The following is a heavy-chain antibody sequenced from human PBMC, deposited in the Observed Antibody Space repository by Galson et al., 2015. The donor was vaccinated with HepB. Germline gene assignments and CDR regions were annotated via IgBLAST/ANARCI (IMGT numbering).Heavy chain of an antibody. Sequence: SLRLSCAASGFTFSTYSINWVRQAPGTGLEWVSYITGSSTTIHYADSVKGRFTISRDNAKNSVYLQMNSLRAEDTAVYYCARVGYGYYRSDYWGQGTLVTVSS. J-gene: IGHJ4*02. CDR2: ITGSSTTI. CDR3: ARVGYGYYRSDY. CDR1: GFTFSTYS. V-gene: IGHV3-48*04. D-gene: IGHD3-10*01.